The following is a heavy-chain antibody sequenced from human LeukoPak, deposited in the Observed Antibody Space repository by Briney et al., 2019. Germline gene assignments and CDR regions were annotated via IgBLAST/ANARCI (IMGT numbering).Heavy chain of an antibody. CDR2: INPTSGST. J-gene: IGHJ4*02. D-gene: IGHD1-26*01. V-gene: IGHV1-2*02. Sequence: ASVKGSCKASGYSFTAYYIHWVRQAPGQGLEWMGWINPTSGSTNYAQTFQGRVTLTSDTSITTAYMELSRLKSDDTAVYYCAGGNLSGDHDFWGQGTLVTVSS. CDR1: GYSFTAYY. CDR3: AGGNLSGDHDF.